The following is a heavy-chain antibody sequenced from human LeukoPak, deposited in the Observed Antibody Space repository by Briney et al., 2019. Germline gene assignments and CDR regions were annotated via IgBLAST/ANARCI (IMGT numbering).Heavy chain of an antibody. Sequence: SETLSLTCAVYGGSFSGYYWSWIRQPPGKGLEWIGEINHSGSTNYNPSLMSRVTISVDTSKNQFSLKLSSVTAADTAVYYCAIGGYDFDFDYWGQGTLVTVSS. CDR3: AIGGYDFDFDY. D-gene: IGHD5-12*01. CDR1: GGSFSGYY. J-gene: IGHJ4*02. V-gene: IGHV4-34*01. CDR2: INHSGST.